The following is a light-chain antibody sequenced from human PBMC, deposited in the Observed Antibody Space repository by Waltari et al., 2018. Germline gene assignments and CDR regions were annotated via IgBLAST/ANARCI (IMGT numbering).Light chain of an antibody. Sequence: DIQLTQSPSSLSASVGDRVTVTCRASQDINKELNWFQQRPGNAPTPLIYAASSLLTGVSSRFSGSGSGTDFTLTISSLQPEDVGTYYCQQDYNIPWTFGQGTKVEIK. CDR1: QDINKE. V-gene: IGKV1-27*01. J-gene: IGKJ1*01. CDR2: AAS. CDR3: QQDYNIPWT.